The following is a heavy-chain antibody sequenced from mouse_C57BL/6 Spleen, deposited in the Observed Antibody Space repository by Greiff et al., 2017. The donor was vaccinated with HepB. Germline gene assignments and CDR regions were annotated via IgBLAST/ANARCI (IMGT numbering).Heavy chain of an antibody. CDR1: GFTFSSYA. V-gene: IGHV5-4*03. CDR2: ISDGGSYT. D-gene: IGHD3-1*01. J-gene: IGHJ2*01. Sequence: DVMLVESGGGLVKPGGSLKLSCAASGFTFSSYAMSWVRQTPEKRLEWVATISDGGSYTYYPDNVKGRFTISRDNAKNNLYLQMSHLKSEDTAMYYCARRAGSYYFDYWGQGTTLTVSS. CDR3: ARRAGSYYFDY.